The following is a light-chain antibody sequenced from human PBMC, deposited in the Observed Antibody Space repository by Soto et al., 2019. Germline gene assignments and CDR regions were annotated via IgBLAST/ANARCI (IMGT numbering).Light chain of an antibody. V-gene: IGKV3-11*01. CDR1: QSVSSY. CDR3: QQRSNWPRT. J-gene: IGKJ1*01. CDR2: DAS. Sequence: IVLTQSPCTLSFLPRERAPLSCRASQSVSSYLAWYQQKPGQAPRLLIYDASNRATGIPARFSGSGSGTDFTLTISSLEPEDFAVYYCQQRSNWPRTFAQGTKVDIK.